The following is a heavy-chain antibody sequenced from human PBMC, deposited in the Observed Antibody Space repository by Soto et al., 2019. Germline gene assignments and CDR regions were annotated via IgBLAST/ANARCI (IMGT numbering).Heavy chain of an antibody. J-gene: IGHJ3*02. CDR3: ACNPAYYDSSATTLDAFDI. V-gene: IGHV4-31*03. D-gene: IGHD3-22*01. CDR2: IYYSGST. CDR1: GGSISSGGYY. Sequence: KSSETLSLTCTVSGGSISSGGYYWSWIRQHPGKGLEWIGYIYYSGSTYYNPSLKSRVTISVDTSKNQFSLKLSSVTAADTAVYYCACNPAYYDSSATTLDAFDIWGQGTMVTVSS.